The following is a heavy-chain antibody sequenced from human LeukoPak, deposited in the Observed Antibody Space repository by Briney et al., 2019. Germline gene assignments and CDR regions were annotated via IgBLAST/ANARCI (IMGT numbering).Heavy chain of an antibody. Sequence: GGSLRLSCSASGFTFGSYWMNWVRQAPGKGPEWVANIKQDGSEINYVDSVKGRFIISRDNAKNSLYLQMNSLRDDDTAVYYCAGGSGWITGDWGHGTLVTVSS. CDR1: GFTFGSYW. D-gene: IGHD1-14*01. CDR3: AGGSGWITGD. J-gene: IGHJ4*01. CDR2: IKQDGSEI. V-gene: IGHV3-7*03.